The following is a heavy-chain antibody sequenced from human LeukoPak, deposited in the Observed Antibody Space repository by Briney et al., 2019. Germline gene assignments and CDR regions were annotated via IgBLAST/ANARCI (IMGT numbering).Heavy chain of an antibody. Sequence: ASVKVSCKASGYTFTSYGISWVRQAPGQGLEWMGWISAYNGNTNYAQKLQGRVTMTTDTSTSTAYMELRSLRSDDTAVYYCATGVSRVTPPGFDYWGQGTLVTVSS. CDR3: ATGVSRVTPPGFDY. D-gene: IGHD2-21*02. CDR1: GYTFTSYG. J-gene: IGHJ4*02. CDR2: ISAYNGNT. V-gene: IGHV1-18*01.